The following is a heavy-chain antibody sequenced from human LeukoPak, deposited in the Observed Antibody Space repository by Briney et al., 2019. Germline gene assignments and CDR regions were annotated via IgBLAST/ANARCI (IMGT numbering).Heavy chain of an antibody. CDR1: GFSFSSYS. J-gene: IGHJ4*02. CDR2: ISWDGGST. Sequence: GGSLLLSCAASGFSFSSYSMNWVRQAPGKGLEWVSLISWDGGSTYYADSVKGRFTISRDNSKNSLYLQMNSLRAEDTALYYCAKDQGGGSIAAAAFDYWGQGTLVTVSS. V-gene: IGHV3-43D*03. CDR3: AKDQGGGSIAAAAFDY. D-gene: IGHD6-13*01.